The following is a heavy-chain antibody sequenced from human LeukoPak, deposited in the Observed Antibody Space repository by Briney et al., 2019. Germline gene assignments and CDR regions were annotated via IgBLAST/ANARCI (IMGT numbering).Heavy chain of an antibody. CDR3: ARREVRGVIDY. CDR2: IYYSGST. CDR1: GGSISSSSYY. J-gene: IGHJ4*02. Sequence: PSETLSLTCTVSGGSISSSSYYWGWIRQPPGKGLEWIGSIYYSGSTYYNPSLKSRVTISVDTSKNQFSLKLSSVTAADTAVYYCARREVRGVIDYWGQGTLVTVSS. D-gene: IGHD3-10*01. V-gene: IGHV4-39*01.